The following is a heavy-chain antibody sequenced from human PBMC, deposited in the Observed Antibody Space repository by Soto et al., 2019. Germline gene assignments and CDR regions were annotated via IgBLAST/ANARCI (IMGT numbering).Heavy chain of an antibody. V-gene: IGHV3-30*18. D-gene: IGHD3-22*01. J-gene: IGHJ1*01. Sequence: QVQLVESGGGVVQPGRSLRLSCAASGFTFSSYGMHWVRQAQGKGLEWVAVISYDESNKYYADSVKGRFTISRDNSKNTLYLQMNSLRAEDTAVYYCTKGVVVITSYFQHWGQGTLVTVSS. CDR2: ISYDESNK. CDR1: GFTFSSYG. CDR3: TKGVVVITSYFQH.